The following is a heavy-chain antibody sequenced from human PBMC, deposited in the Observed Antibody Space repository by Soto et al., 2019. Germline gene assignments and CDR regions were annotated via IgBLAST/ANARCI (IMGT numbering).Heavy chain of an antibody. V-gene: IGHV5-10-1*01. CDR1: GYSFTSYW. CDR3: ARQGCSGGSCYSYYYYGMDV. CDR2: IDPSDSYT. Sequence: PGESLKISCKGSGYSFTSYWISWVRQMPGKGLEWLGRIDPSDSYTNYSPSFQGHVTISADKSISTAYLQWSSLKASDTAMYYCARQGCSGGSCYSYYYYGMDVWGQGTTVTVSS. J-gene: IGHJ6*02. D-gene: IGHD2-15*01.